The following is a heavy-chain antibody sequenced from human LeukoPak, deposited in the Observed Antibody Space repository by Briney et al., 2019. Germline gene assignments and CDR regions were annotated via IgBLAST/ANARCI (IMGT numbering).Heavy chain of an antibody. V-gene: IGHV4-39*01. Sequence: SETLSLTCTVSGGSISSYYWGWIREPPGKGLEWIGSIYYSGSTYYNPSLKSRVTISVDTSKNQFSLKLSSVTAADTAVYYCARHSIVVVPAAITNWFDPWGQGTLVTVSS. J-gene: IGHJ5*02. CDR1: GGSISSYY. CDR3: ARHSIVVVPAAITNWFDP. CDR2: IYYSGST. D-gene: IGHD2-2*01.